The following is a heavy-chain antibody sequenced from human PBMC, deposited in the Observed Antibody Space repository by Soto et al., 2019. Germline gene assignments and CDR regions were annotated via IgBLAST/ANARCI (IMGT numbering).Heavy chain of an antibody. CDR1: GFTVSNYW. V-gene: IGHV3-74*01. D-gene: IGHD2-21*01. J-gene: IGHJ6*02. Sequence: EVQLVESGGGLVQPGGSLRLSCAAYGFTVSNYWMHWVRQVPGKGLVWVSRLNSDGRNAFYADSVKGRCTISRDKDKNTLYLQMKDLRDEDTAVYYCARDMWSTTDYYYKLDVWGQGTTVTVSS. CDR2: LNSDGRNA. CDR3: ARDMWSTTDYYYKLDV.